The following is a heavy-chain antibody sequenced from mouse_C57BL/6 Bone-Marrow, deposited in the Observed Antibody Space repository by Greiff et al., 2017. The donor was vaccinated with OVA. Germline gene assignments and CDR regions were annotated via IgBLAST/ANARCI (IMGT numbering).Heavy chain of an antibody. J-gene: IGHJ1*03. CDR3: ARRGTVVAHWYFDV. CDR2: INPSSGYT. CDR1: GYTFTSYT. Sequence: QVQLQQSGAELARPGASVKMSCKASGYTFTSYTMHWVKQRPGQGLEWIGYINPSSGYTKSNQKFKDKATLTADKSSSTAYMQMSSLTSTDSAVYYCARRGTVVAHWYFDVWGTGTTVTVSS. V-gene: IGHV1-4*01. D-gene: IGHD1-1*01.